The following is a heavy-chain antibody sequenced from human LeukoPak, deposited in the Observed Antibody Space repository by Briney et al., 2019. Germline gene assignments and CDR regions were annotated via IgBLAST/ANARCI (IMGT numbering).Heavy chain of an antibody. CDR3: AREYGGSYFINNWFDP. Sequence: SGGSLRLSCAASGFTFSSYSMNWVRQAPGKGLEWVSYTSSSSSTIYYADSVKGRFTISRDNAKNSLYLQMNSLRDEDTAVYYCAREYGGSYFINNWFDPWGQGTLVTVSS. J-gene: IGHJ5*02. CDR2: TSSSSSTI. V-gene: IGHV3-48*02. D-gene: IGHD1-26*01. CDR1: GFTFSSYS.